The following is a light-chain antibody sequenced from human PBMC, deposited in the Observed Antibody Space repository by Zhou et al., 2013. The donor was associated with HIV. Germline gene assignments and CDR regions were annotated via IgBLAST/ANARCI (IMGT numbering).Light chain of an antibody. V-gene: IGKV3-20*01. J-gene: IGKJ2*01. Sequence: EIVMTQSPATLSVSPGERATLSCRASQSVSSNLAWYQQKLGQAPRLLIYGASSRATGIPDRFSGSGSDTDFTLTISSLEPEDFAVYYCQQYGSRTAFGQGTKVEI. CDR3: QQYGSRTA. CDR1: QSVSSN. CDR2: GAS.